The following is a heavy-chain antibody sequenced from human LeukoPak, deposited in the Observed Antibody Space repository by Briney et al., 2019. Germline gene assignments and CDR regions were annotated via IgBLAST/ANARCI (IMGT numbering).Heavy chain of an antibody. CDR3: ARDIEHCSSTSCYASWFDP. CDR2: IYYSGST. J-gene: IGHJ5*02. V-gene: IGHV4-39*07. D-gene: IGHD2-2*01. CDR1: GGSISSSSYY. Sequence: NPSETLSLTCTVSGGSISSSSYYWGWIRQPPGKGLEWIGSIYYSGSTYYNPSLKSRVTISVDTPKNQFSLKLSSVTAADTAVYYCARDIEHCSSTSCYASWFDPWGQGTLVTVSS.